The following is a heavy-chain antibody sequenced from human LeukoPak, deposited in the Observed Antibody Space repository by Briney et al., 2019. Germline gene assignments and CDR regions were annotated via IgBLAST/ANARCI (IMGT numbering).Heavy chain of an antibody. CDR2: INPSGGST. D-gene: IGHD3-16*01. Sequence: GASVKVSCKASGYTFTSYYIHWVRRAPGQGLEWMGMINPSGGSTRYAPKFQGRVNMTRDTSTANTVYMELSSLSAEDTAVYYCARSDRRGPFDYWGQGTLVTVSS. J-gene: IGHJ4*02. CDR3: ARSDRRGPFDY. V-gene: IGHV1-46*01. CDR1: GYTFTSYY.